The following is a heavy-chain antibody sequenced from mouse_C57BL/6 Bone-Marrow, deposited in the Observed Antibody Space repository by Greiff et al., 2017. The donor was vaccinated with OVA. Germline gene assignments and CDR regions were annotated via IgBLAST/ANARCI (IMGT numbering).Heavy chain of an antibody. J-gene: IGHJ1*03. CDR2: SRNKANDYTT. V-gene: IGHV7-1*01. D-gene: IGHD2-4*01. CDR3: ARDDYDWYFDV. Sequence: EVQLVESGGGLVQSGRSLRLSCAPSGFTFSDFYMEWVRQAPGKGLEWIAASRNKANDYTTEYSASVKGRFIVSRDTSQSILYLQMNALRAEDAAIYCCARDDYDWYFDVWGTGTTVTVAS. CDR1: GFTFSDFY.